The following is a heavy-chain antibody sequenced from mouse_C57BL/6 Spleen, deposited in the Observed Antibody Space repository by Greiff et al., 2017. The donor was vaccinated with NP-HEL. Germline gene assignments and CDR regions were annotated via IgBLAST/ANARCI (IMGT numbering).Heavy chain of an antibody. Sequence: EVKLMESEGGLVQPGSSMKLSCTASGFTFSDYYMAWVRQVPEKGLEWVANINYDGSSTYYLDSLKSRFIISRDNAKNILYLQMSSLKSEDTATYYCARGRGYYGSSHWYFDVWGTGTTVTVSS. CDR3: ARGRGYYGSSHWYFDV. CDR1: GFTFSDYY. CDR2: INYDGSST. V-gene: IGHV5-16*01. D-gene: IGHD1-1*01. J-gene: IGHJ1*03.